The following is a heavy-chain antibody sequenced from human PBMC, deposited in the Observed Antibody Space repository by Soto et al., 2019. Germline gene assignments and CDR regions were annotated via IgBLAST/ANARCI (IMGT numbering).Heavy chain of an antibody. CDR2: IYYSGST. Sequence: PPETLFLTCTVSGGSISSSSYYWGWIRQPPGKGLEWIGSIYYSGSTYYNPSLKSRVTISVDTSKNQFSLKLSSVTAADTAVYYCARLVWACDYDNEAFFTDCWGHGPLVTVPS. J-gene: IGHJ4*03. CDR1: GGSISSSSYY. D-gene: IGHD3-22*01. CDR3: ARLVWACDYDNEAFFTDC. V-gene: IGHV4-39*01.